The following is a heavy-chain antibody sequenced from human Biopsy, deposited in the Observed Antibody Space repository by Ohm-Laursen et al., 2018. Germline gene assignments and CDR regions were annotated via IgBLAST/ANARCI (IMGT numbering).Heavy chain of an antibody. V-gene: IGHV2-70*16. J-gene: IGHJ6*02. CDR3: ARIPILVVPAAIVYRHRRHLQGLDV. D-gene: IGHD2-2*02. CDR1: GFPLNTRGMS. CDR2: IDWDDAK. Sequence: TQTLTLTCTLSGFPLNTRGMSVTWILQPPGKALEWLARIDWDDAKFYNGSLKTRLTISKDTSENHVVLTLSHVDPVDTATYYCARIPILVVPAAIVYRHRRHLQGLDVWGQGTTVIVSS.